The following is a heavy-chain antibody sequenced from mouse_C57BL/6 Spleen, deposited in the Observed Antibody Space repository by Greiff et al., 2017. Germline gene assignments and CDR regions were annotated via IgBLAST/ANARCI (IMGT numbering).Heavy chain of an antibody. V-gene: IGHV5-4*03. CDR2: ISDGGSYT. Sequence: EVKLVESGGGLVKPGGSLKLSCAASGFTFSSYAMSWVRQTPEKRLEWVATISDGGSYTYYPDNVKGRFTISRDNAKNNLYLQMSHLTSEDTAMYYCARYYSNSWFAYWGQGTLVTVAA. CDR3: ARYYSNSWFAY. J-gene: IGHJ3*01. CDR1: GFTFSSYA. D-gene: IGHD2-5*01.